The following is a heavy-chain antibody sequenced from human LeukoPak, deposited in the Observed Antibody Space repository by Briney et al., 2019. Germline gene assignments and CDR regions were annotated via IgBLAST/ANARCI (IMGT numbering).Heavy chain of an antibody. V-gene: IGHV1-8*01. Sequence: ASVKISSKTSGYTFTRYDINWVRQATGQGLQWMCWMNTNSGNTGYAQKFHGRVTMTRNTSISTAYMELSSLRSEDTAVYYCARGVSASYSYGSGSYSYWGQGTLVTVSS. D-gene: IGHD3-10*01. CDR2: MNTNSGNT. J-gene: IGHJ4*02. CDR3: ARGVSASYSYGSGSYSY. CDR1: GYTFTRYD.